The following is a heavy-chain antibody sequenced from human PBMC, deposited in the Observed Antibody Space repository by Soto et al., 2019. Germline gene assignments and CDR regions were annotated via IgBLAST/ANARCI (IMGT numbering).Heavy chain of an antibody. CDR1: GYNFSNYW. V-gene: IGHV5-51*03. D-gene: IGHD3-9*01. CDR3: ARYMDYDTLTGHMA. J-gene: IGHJ5*02. CDR2: IYPGDSKT. Sequence: EVHLVQSGAEVKKPGESLKISCKGSGYNFSNYWIGWVRQKPGKGLEWMGIIYPGDSKTKYRPSFQGQVTISADKSISTAYLQWSSPKASDTAIYYCARYMDYDTLTGHMAWGQGTLVTVPS.